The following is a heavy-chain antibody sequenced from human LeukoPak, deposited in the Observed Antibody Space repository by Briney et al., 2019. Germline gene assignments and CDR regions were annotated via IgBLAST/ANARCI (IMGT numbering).Heavy chain of an antibody. J-gene: IGHJ4*02. V-gene: IGHV1-18*01. Sequence: GPVKVSCKASGYTFTSHGISWVRQAPGQGLEWMGWISTYNGNTNYAQKLQGRVSMTTDTSTSTAYMDLRSLRSDDTAVYYCARVVGCGGDCYSGISDYWGQGTLVTVSS. CDR1: GYTFTSHG. CDR3: ARVVGCGGDCYSGISDY. CDR2: ISTYNGNT. D-gene: IGHD2-21*02.